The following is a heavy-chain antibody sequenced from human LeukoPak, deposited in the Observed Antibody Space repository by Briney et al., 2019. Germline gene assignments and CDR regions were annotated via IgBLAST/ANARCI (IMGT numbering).Heavy chain of an antibody. Sequence: PSETLSLTCTVSGGSISSYYWGWIRQPPGKGLECLGNIHYSGSTNYNPSFKSRVTISIDTSKNQFSLKLSSVTAADTAVYYCARAGEWLVFDYWGQGTLVTVSS. CDR1: GGSISSYY. CDR3: ARAGEWLVFDY. J-gene: IGHJ4*02. V-gene: IGHV4-59*01. CDR2: IHYSGST. D-gene: IGHD6-19*01.